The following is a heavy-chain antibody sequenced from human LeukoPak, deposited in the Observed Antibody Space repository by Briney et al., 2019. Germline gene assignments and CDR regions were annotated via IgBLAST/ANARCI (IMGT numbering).Heavy chain of an antibody. CDR1: GFTFSSYW. Sequence: GSLRLSCGASGFTFSSYWMHWVRQAPGKGLGWISRINSDGSTTSYADSVKGRFTISRDNAKNTLYLQMNSLRAEDTAVYYCARGNYYGQDYWGQGTLVTVSS. CDR2: INSDGSTT. CDR3: ARGNYYGQDY. J-gene: IGHJ4*02. V-gene: IGHV3-74*01. D-gene: IGHD3-10*01.